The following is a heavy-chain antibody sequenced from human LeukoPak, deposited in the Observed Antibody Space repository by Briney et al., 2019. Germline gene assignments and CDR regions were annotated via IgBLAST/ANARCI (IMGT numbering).Heavy chain of an antibody. CDR1: GFTFISYD. J-gene: IGHJ6*02. CDR2: IYSGGST. V-gene: IGHV3-66*01. CDR3: ARMEPGYYYGMDV. D-gene: IGHD1-1*01. Sequence: GGSLRLSCAASGFTFISYDMHWVRQAPGKGLEWVSVIYSGGSTYYADSVKGRFTISRDNSKNTLYLQMNSLRAEDTAVYYCARMEPGYYYGMDVWGQGTTVTVSS.